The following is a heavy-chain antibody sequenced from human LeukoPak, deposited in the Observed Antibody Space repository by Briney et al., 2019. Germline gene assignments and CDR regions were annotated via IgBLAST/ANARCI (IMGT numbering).Heavy chain of an antibody. J-gene: IGHJ5*02. CDR1: GDSVSSNSAA. Sequence: SQTLSLTCAISGDSVSSNSAAWNWIRQSPSRGLEWLGRTYYRSKWYNDYAVSVKSRVTINPDTSKNQFSLKLSSVTAADTAVYYCARGLGGATTGFGVNWFDPWGQGTLVTVSS. D-gene: IGHD1-26*01. V-gene: IGHV6-1*01. CDR3: ARGLGGATTGFGVNWFDP. CDR2: TYYRSKWYN.